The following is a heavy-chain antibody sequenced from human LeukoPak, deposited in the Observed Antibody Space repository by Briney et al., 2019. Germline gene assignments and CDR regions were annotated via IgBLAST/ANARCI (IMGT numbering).Heavy chain of an antibody. V-gene: IGHV3-23*01. CDR2: ISAGGGGT. CDR1: GFTFTNYA. J-gene: IGHJ4*02. D-gene: IGHD3-10*01. Sequence: PGGSLRLSCAASGFTFTNYAVGWVRQAPGKGLEWVSGISAGGGGTYYADSVKGRFTISRDNSKSTLYLQMNSLRAEDTAIYFCAKDLRSGSNYGFFDYWGQGTLVTVSS. CDR3: AKDLRSGSNYGFFDY.